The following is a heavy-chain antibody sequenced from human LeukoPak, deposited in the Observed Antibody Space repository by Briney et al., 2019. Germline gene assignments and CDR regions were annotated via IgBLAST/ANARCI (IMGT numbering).Heavy chain of an antibody. CDR2: ITVSDDST. CDR3: ARDHRYGGLFDS. Sequence: GGSLRLSCAASGVTFSTYAMSWVRQAPGKGLEWVSAITVSDDSTYYADFVKGRFTIFRDNSKNTLYLQMNSLRAEDTAVYYCARDHRYGGLFDSWGQGILVTVSS. CDR1: GVTFSTYA. J-gene: IGHJ4*02. V-gene: IGHV3-23*01. D-gene: IGHD3-9*01.